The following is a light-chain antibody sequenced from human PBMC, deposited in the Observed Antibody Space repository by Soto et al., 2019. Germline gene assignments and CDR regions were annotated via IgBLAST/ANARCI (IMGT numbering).Light chain of an antibody. V-gene: IGKV3-20*01. CDR3: QQYSSSRT. CDR1: QSVSSNY. J-gene: IGKJ1*01. CDR2: DAS. Sequence: EIVLTQSPATLSLSPGERATLSCRASQSVSSNYLAWYQQKPGQAPRLLMYDASSRATGIPDGFSGSGSGTDFTLTISRLEPEDFAVYYCQQYSSSRTFGQGTKVDI.